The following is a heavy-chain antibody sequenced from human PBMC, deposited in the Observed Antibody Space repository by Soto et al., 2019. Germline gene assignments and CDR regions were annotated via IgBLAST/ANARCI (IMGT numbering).Heavy chain of an antibody. D-gene: IGHD3-3*02. V-gene: IGHV1-18*04. CDR3: ARQGLPISFDL. Sequence: SVQVSCKASGCTFTSYGISGVRQAPGQGLEGMGWISAYNGNTNYAQKLQGRVTMTTDTSTSTAYMELRSLRSADTSLYSCARQGLPISFDLCRQGTMVAVSS. CDR2: ISAYNGNT. CDR1: GCTFTSYG. J-gene: IGHJ3*01.